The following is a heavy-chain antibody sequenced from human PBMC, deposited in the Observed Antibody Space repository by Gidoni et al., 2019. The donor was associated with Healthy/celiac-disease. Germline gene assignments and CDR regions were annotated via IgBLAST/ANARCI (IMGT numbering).Heavy chain of an antibody. CDR3: ARHARIRFLEWTNYYYYYMDV. D-gene: IGHD3-3*01. J-gene: IGHJ6*03. Sequence: QLQLQESGPGLVKPSETLSLTCTVSGGSISSSSYYWGWIRQPPGKGLEWIGSIYYSGSTYYNPSLKSRVTISVDTSKNQFSLKLSSVTAADTAVYYCARHARIRFLEWTNYYYYYMDVWGKGTTVTVSS. CDR2: IYYSGST. V-gene: IGHV4-39*01. CDR1: GGSISSSSYY.